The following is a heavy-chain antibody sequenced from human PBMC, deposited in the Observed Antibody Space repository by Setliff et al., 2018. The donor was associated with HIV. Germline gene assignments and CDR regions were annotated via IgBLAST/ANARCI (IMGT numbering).Heavy chain of an antibody. V-gene: IGHV4-34*01. CDR2: INHSGTT. CDR1: GGSFSGYY. Sequence: LSLTCAVYGGSFSGYYWSWIRQPPGKGLEWIGEINHSGTTNYNPSLKSRVTISVDTSKNQFSLTLNSVTAADTAVYYCARGSRQLTIFGVVFKTNYYFMDVWGKGTAVTVSS. D-gene: IGHD3-3*01. CDR3: ARGSRQLTIFGVVFKTNYYFMDV. J-gene: IGHJ6*03.